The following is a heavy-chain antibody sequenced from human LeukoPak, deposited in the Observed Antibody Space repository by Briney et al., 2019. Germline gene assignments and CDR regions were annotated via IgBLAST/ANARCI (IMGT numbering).Heavy chain of an antibody. CDR2: ISGSGGST. CDR1: GFTFSSYA. D-gene: IGHD3-9*01. CDR3: AKSQTGYNDAFDI. V-gene: IGHV3-23*01. Sequence: GGFLRLSCAATGFTFSSYAMHWVRQAPGKGLEWVSAISGSGGSTYYADSVKGRFTISRDNSKNTLYLQMNSLRAEDTAVYYCAKSQTGYNDAFDIWGQGTMVTVSS. J-gene: IGHJ3*02.